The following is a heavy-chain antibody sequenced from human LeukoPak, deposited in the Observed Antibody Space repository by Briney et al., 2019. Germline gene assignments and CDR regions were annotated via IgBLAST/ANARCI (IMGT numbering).Heavy chain of an antibody. Sequence: SETLALTCTASVASISSYYWSWIRQPPGKGLECIGYIYYSGSTRYNPSLKSRVTISVDTSKNQFSLKLSSVTAADTAVYYCGRVGILRFPSNWFDPWGQGTLVTVSS. D-gene: IGHD3-3*01. V-gene: IGHV4-59*01. CDR1: VASISSYY. CDR3: GRVGILRFPSNWFDP. CDR2: IYYSGST. J-gene: IGHJ5*02.